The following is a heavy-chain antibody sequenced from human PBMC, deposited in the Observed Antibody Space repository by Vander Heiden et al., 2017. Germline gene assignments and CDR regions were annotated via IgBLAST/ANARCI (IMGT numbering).Heavy chain of an antibody. J-gene: IGHJ4*02. D-gene: IGHD3-9*01. V-gene: IGHV3-11*01. CDR1: GFPFSDSY. Sequence: QVQLVESGGGLVKPGGSRRLSCAAPGFPFSDSYMSCIRQAPGKGLEWVSYISSSGSTIYYADSVKGRFTISRDNAKNSLYLQMNSLRAEDTAVYYCARDFDPSRLFDYWGQGTLVTVSS. CDR3: ARDFDPSRLFDY. CDR2: ISSSGSTI.